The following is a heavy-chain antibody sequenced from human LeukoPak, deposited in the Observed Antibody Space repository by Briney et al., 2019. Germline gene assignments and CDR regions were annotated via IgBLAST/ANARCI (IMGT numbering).Heavy chain of an antibody. CDR3: ARGGHRQKEF. J-gene: IGHJ4*02. V-gene: IGHV3-7*01. D-gene: IGHD3-10*01. Sequence: GGFLRLSCAASGFTFSNYWMTWVRQSPGKGLEWVAIIKQDGSDKYYVDSVKGRFTISRDNAKNSLYLQMSSLRAEDTAVYYCARGGHRQKEFWGQGTLVTVSS. CDR1: GFTFSNYW. CDR2: IKQDGSDK.